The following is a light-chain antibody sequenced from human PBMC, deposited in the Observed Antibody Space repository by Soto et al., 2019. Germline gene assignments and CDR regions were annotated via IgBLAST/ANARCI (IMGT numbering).Light chain of an antibody. V-gene: IGKV3-20*01. CDR3: QQCGRSLT. CDR1: QSFNTSY. Sequence: EVVLTQSPGTLVLSLGERVPRVXRARQSFNTSYLAWYQRQPGQAQXVXLXGASNRAIGIPDRFRGSVSGTDFTLTISRLEPEECAVYYCQQCGRSLTFGGGTKVDI. CDR2: GAS. J-gene: IGKJ4*01.